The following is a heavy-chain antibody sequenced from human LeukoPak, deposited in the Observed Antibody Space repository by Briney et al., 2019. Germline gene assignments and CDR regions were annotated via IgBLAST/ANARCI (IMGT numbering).Heavy chain of an antibody. CDR1: GGSVSSGSYY. D-gene: IGHD3-22*01. CDR3: ARGAYYYDSSGYYFPRLYYFDY. V-gene: IGHV4-61*01. CDR2: IYYSGST. J-gene: IGHJ4*02. Sequence: PSETLSLTCTVSGGSVSSGSYYWSWIRQPPGKGLEWIGYIYYSGSTNYNPSLKSRVTISVDTSKNQFSLKLSSVTAADTAVYYCARGAYYYDSSGYYFPRLYYFDYWGQGTLVTVSS.